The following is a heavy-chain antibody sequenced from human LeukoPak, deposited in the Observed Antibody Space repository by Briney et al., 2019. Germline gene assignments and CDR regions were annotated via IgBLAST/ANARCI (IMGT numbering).Heavy chain of an antibody. CDR1: RFTFSSYA. Sequence: GGSLRLSCAASRFTFSSYAMSWVRQAPGKGLEWVSGISGSGGSTYYADSVKGRFTISRDNSKNTLYLQMNSLRAEDMAVYYCARGPQWLVHPYFDYWGQGTLVTVSS. D-gene: IGHD6-19*01. J-gene: IGHJ4*02. CDR2: ISGSGGST. CDR3: ARGPQWLVHPYFDY. V-gene: IGHV3-23*01.